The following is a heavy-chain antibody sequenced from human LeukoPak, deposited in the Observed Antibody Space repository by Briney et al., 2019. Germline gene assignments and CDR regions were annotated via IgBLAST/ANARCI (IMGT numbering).Heavy chain of an antibody. Sequence: SETLSLTCTVSGGSISSYYWSWIRQPAGKGLEWIGRIYTSGSTNYNPSLKSRVTMSVDTSKNQFSLKLSSVTAADTAVYYCARDRVGIAAAGPYYYYYMDVWGKGTTVTISS. CDR2: IYTSGST. CDR1: GGSISSYY. J-gene: IGHJ6*03. V-gene: IGHV4-4*07. CDR3: ARDRVGIAAAGPYYYYYMDV. D-gene: IGHD6-13*01.